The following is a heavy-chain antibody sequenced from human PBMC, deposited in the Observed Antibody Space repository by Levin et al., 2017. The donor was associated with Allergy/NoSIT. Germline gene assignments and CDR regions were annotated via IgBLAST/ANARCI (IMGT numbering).Heavy chain of an antibody. CDR3: ARGDSYYDILTGYYKEGFYFDY. J-gene: IGHJ4*02. Sequence: SCAASGFTVSSNYMSWVRQAPGKGLEWVSVIYSGGSTYYADSVKGRFTISRDNSKNTLYLQMNSLRAEDTAVYYCARGDSYYDILTGYYKEGFYFDYWGQGTLVTVSS. D-gene: IGHD3-9*01. CDR1: GFTVSSNY. V-gene: IGHV3-53*01. CDR2: IYSGGST.